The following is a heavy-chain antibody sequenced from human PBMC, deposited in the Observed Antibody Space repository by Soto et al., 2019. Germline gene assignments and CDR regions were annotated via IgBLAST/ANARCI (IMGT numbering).Heavy chain of an antibody. CDR2: IYSSGST. CDR3: ARNSDYDLGSGYSFDY. V-gene: IGHV4-59*01. J-gene: IGHJ4*02. D-gene: IGHD5-12*01. Sequence: SETLSLTCTVSGGSITSFHWSWIRQPPGKGLEWIGYIYSSGSTIYNPSLKSRVTISVDTSKNQFSLKLSSVTAADTAVYYCARNSDYDLGSGYSFDYWGQGTLVTVSS. CDR1: GGSITSFH.